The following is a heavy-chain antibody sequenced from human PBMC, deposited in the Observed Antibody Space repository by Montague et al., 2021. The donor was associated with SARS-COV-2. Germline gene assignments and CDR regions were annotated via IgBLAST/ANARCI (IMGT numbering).Heavy chain of an antibody. CDR2: TYYRSKWDS. CDR1: GDSVSSKSVA. CDR3: ASSGITSTGLDAFDI. D-gene: IGHD3-9*01. J-gene: IGHJ3*02. V-gene: IGHV6-1*01. Sequence: CAISGDSVSSKSVAWNWIRQSPSRGLEWLGRTYYRSKWDSDYAESVKRRLVITPDTFKNQVSLQLNSVIPEDTAVYFCASSGITSTGLDAFDIWGQGTMATVSS.